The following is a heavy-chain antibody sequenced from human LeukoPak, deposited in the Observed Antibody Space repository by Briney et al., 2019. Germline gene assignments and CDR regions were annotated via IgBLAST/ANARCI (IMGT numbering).Heavy chain of an antibody. D-gene: IGHD2-15*01. CDR2: ISSSGSTL. Sequence: GGSLRLSCAASGFTFSSYEMNWVRQAPGKGLEWVSYISSSGSTLYYADSVKGRFTISRDNAKNSLYLQMNSLRAEDTAVYYCARYSLYYYYMDVWGKGTTVTVSS. J-gene: IGHJ6*03. CDR3: ARYSLYYYYMDV. CDR1: GFTFSSYE. V-gene: IGHV3-48*03.